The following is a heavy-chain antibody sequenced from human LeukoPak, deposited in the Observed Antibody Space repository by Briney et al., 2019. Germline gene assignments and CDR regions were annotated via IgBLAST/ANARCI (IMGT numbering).Heavy chain of an antibody. D-gene: IGHD3-3*01. J-gene: IGHJ4*02. CDR1: GFTFSSYE. CDR3: AREVDFWSGFQGYFEY. CDR2: ISSSGSTI. V-gene: IGHV3-48*03. Sequence: GGSLRLSCAASGFTFSSYEMNWVRQAPGKGLEWVSYISSSGSTIYYADSVKGRFTISRDNAKNSLYLQMNRLRAEDTAVYYCAREVDFWSGFQGYFEYWGQGTLLTVYS.